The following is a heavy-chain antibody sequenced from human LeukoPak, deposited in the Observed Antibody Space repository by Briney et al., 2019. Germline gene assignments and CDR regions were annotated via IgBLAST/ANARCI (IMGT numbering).Heavy chain of an antibody. CDR2: ISGGGGST. Sequence: GGSLRLSCAASGFTFSAYAMSWVCQAPGKGLEWVSGISGGGGSTYNADSVKGRFTTSRDNSKNTLYLQMNSLRADDTAVYYCAKDSAYGGNSPSDYWGQGTLVTVSS. D-gene: IGHD4-23*01. CDR1: GFTFSAYA. J-gene: IGHJ4*02. V-gene: IGHV3-23*01. CDR3: AKDSAYGGNSPSDY.